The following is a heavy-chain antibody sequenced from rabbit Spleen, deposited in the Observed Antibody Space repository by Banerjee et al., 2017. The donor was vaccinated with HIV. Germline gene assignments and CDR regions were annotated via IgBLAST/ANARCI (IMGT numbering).Heavy chain of an antibody. V-gene: IGHV1S40*01. Sequence: QSLEESGGDLVKPGASLTLTCTASGIDFSDYYYIYWVRQAPGKGLEWIACTLSSSGSTWYANWAKGRFTISKTSSTTVTLQMTSLTAADTATYFCTRGDRHYWYGMDLWGPGTLVTVS. J-gene: IGHJ6*01. CDR3: TRGDRHYWYGMDL. CDR1: GIDFSDYYY. D-gene: IGHD1-1*01. CDR2: TLSSSGST.